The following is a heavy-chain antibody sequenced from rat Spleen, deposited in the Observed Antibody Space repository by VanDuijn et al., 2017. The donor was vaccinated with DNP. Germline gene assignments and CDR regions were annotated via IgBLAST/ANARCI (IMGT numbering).Heavy chain of an antibody. Sequence: EVQLVESGGGLVQPGRSLKLSCAASGFTFGDYNVAWVRQAPKKGLEWVATIIYDGSRTYYRDSVKGRFTISRDNAKSTLYLQMDSLRSEDTATYYCATQGQLGITWFAYWGQGTLVTVSS. CDR2: IIYDGSRT. J-gene: IGHJ3*01. CDR3: ATQGQLGITWFAY. D-gene: IGHD1-10*01. CDR1: GFTFGDYN. V-gene: IGHV5S10*01.